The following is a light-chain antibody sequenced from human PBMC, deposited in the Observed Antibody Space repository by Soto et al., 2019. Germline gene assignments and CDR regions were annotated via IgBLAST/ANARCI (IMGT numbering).Light chain of an antibody. CDR1: SSNIGSNT. CDR3: ASWDDSLNAFDA. J-gene: IGLJ1*01. V-gene: IGLV1-44*01. CDR2: SNN. Sequence: QSALTQPPSASGTPVQGVTISCSGNSSNIGSNTVNWYQQLPGTAPKLLIYSNNQRPSGVPDRFSGSKSGTSASLAISGLQSEYEADYYCASWDDSLNAFDAFGTGPKAPS.